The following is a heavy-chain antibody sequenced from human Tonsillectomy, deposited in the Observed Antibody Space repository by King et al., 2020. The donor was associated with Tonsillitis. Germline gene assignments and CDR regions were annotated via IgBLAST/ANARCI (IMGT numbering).Heavy chain of an antibody. CDR1: GYSINTGYY. V-gene: IGHV4-38-2*02. J-gene: IGHJ4*02. Sequence: QLQESCPGLVKPSETLSLICTVSGYSINTGYYWGWIRQPPGKGLEWIGTIYHSGSTYYNPSLKSRVTISVDTSKNQFSLNLSSVTAAATAGYYCARDYDYAGGDYWGQGTLVTVSS. D-gene: IGHD5-12*01. CDR2: IYHSGST. CDR3: ARDYDYAGGDY.